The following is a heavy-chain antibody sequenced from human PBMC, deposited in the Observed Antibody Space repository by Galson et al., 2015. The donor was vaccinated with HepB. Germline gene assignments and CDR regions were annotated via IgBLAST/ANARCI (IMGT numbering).Heavy chain of an antibody. CDR1: GFTFSNAW. CDR2: IRSKAYGGTT. Sequence: SLRLSCAASGFTFSNAWMNWFRQAPGKGLEWVGFIRSKAYGGTTEYAASVKGRFTISRDDSKSIAYLQMNSLKTEDTAVYYCTRGCSSTSCRHGKLVFSPWGQGTLVTVSS. CDR3: TRGCSSTSCRHGKLVFSP. D-gene: IGHD2-2*01. J-gene: IGHJ5*02. V-gene: IGHV3-49*03.